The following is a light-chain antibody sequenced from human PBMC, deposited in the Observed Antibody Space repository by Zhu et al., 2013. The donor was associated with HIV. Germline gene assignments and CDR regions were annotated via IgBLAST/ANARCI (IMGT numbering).Light chain of an antibody. J-gene: IGKJ1*01. Sequence: EVVLTQSPLFLAVSPGQSASISCKSSHSLIHRDGNTYMNWYYQRPGQSPRRLISKISKRDGGVPDRFAGSGSVTEFTLTITNVEAGDVGIYYCMQGTHWPTFGRGTEGGN. V-gene: IGKV2-30*02. CDR2: KIS. CDR3: MQGTHWPT. CDR1: HSLIHRDGNTY.